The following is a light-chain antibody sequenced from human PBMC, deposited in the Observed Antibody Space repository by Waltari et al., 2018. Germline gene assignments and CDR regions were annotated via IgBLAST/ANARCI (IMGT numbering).Light chain of an antibody. V-gene: IGLV2-23*02. CDR2: EVN. J-gene: IGLJ2*01. CDR3: CSYAGTPRVV. CDR1: NNDLGSYNL. Sequence: QSALTQPASVSGSPGQSITISCTGTNNDLGSYNLVPWYQQHPGKAPKVIIFEVNKRPSGVSNRFSGSKSGNTASLTVSGLHPEDEADYYCCSYAGTPRVVFGGGTKLTVL.